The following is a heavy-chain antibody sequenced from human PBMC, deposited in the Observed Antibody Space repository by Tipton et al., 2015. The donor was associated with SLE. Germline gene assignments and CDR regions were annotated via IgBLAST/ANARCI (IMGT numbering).Heavy chain of an antibody. D-gene: IGHD4-23*01. CDR1: GFTFSSYA. CDR3: AKESVGPTTVLTPGFDY. CDR2: ISYSGGST. Sequence: SLRLSCAASGFTFSSYAMSWVRQAPGKGLEWVSGISYSGGSTYYADSVKGRFTISRDNSNNTLYLQMNSLRAEDTAVYYCAKESVGPTTVLTPGFDYWGQGTLVTVSS. V-gene: IGHV3-23*01. J-gene: IGHJ4*02.